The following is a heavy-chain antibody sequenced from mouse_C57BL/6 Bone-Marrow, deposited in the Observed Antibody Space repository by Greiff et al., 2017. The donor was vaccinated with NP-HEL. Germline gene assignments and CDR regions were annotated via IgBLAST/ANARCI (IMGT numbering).Heavy chain of an antibody. J-gene: IGHJ2*01. D-gene: IGHD2-3*01. CDR2: IDPSDSYT. Sequence: QVHVKQPGAELVRPGTSVKLSCKASGYTFTSYWMHWVKQRPGQGLEWIGVIDPSDSYTNYNQKFKGKATLTVDTSSSTAYMQLSSLTSEDSAVYYCARVGYDGYYGYWGQGTTLTVSS. V-gene: IGHV1-59*01. CDR1: GYTFTSYW. CDR3: ARVGYDGYYGY.